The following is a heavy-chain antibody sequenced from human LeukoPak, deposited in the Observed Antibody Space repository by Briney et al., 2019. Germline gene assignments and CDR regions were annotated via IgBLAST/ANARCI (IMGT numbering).Heavy chain of an antibody. CDR1: GFMFSSNW. CDR3: AKEGRSLQTY. CDR2: IKEDGTET. V-gene: IGHV3-7*03. D-gene: IGHD5-24*01. Sequence: GGSLRLSCAASGFMFSSNWMSWVHLAPGKGLEWVANIKEDGTETYYVDSVKGRFTISRDNAKNSLYLQMNSLRVEDTAVYYCAKEGRSLQTYWGQGTLVTVSS. J-gene: IGHJ4*02.